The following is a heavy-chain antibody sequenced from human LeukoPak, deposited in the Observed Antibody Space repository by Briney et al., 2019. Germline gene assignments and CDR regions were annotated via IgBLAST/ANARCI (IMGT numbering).Heavy chain of an antibody. J-gene: IGHJ3*01. D-gene: IGHD3-9*01. CDR1: GGSISSGGYY. CDR3: VRDPAILTGLGDAFDL. V-gene: IGHV4-30-2*01. CDR2: IYHSGST. Sequence: SETLSLTCTVSGGSISSGGYYWSWIRQPPGKGLEWIGYIYHSGSTYYNPSLKSRVTISVDRSKNQFSLKLSSVTAADAAVYYCVRDPAILTGLGDAFDLWGQGTMVTVSS.